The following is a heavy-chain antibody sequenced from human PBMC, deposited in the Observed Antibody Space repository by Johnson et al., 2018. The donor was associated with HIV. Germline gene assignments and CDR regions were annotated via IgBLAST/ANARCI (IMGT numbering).Heavy chain of an antibody. CDR1: GFTFSSYA. Sequence: QVQLVESGGGVVQPGRSLRLSCAASGFTFSSYAMHWVRQAPGKGLEWVAVISYDGSNKYYADSVKGRFTISRDNAKNSLYLQMNSLRAEDTALYYCARDRPSSSSSGAVDIWGQGTMVTVSS. CDR3: ARDRPSSSSSGAVDI. D-gene: IGHD6-6*01. CDR2: ISYDGSNK. V-gene: IGHV3-30*04. J-gene: IGHJ3*02.